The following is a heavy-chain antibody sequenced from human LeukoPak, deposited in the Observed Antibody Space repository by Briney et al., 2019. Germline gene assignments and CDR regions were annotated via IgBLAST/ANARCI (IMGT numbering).Heavy chain of an antibody. V-gene: IGHV3-74*01. CDR2: IYGDGSST. CDR1: GFTFSGYW. Sequence: GGSLRLSCAASGFTFSGYWMHWVRQVPGKGLVWVSRIYGDGSSTSYADSVKGRFTISTDNAKNTLYLQMNSLRAEDTAVYYCASAYCSGGSCYSGYGMDVWGQGTTVTVSS. D-gene: IGHD2-15*01. J-gene: IGHJ6*02. CDR3: ASAYCSGGSCYSGYGMDV.